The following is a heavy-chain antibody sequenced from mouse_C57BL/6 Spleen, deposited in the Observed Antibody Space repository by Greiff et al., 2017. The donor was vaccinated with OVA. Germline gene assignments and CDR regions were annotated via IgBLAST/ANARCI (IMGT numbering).Heavy chain of an antibody. J-gene: IGHJ2*01. CDR2: IDPETGGT. CDR3: SHYLGY. CDR1: GYTFTDYE. V-gene: IGHV1-15*01. Sequence: VKLQESGAELVRPGASVTLSCKASGYTFTDYEMHWVKQTPVHGLEWIGAIDPETGGTAYNQKFKGKAILTADKSSSTAYMELRSLTSEDSAVYYCSHYLGYWGQGTTLTVSS.